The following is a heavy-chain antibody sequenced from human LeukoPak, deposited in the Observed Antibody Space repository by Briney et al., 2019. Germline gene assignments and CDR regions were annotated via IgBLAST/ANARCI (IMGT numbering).Heavy chain of an antibody. CDR3: ARDGSGHWFDP. V-gene: IGHV1-18*04. D-gene: IGHD6-25*01. CDR1: GYTFNAYG. J-gene: IGHJ5*02. Sequence: ASVKVSCKASGYTFNAYGISWVRQAPGQGLEWMGWINAYNGDTNHAQKFQGRVTMTTDTSTTTAYMELGSLRSDDTAVYYCARDGSGHWFDPWGQGTLVTVSS. CDR2: INAYNGDT.